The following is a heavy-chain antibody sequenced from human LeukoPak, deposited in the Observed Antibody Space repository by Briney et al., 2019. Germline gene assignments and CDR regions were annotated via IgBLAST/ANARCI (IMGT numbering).Heavy chain of an antibody. D-gene: IGHD3-10*01. CDR2: IIPIFGTA. CDR1: GGTFSSYA. V-gene: IGHV1-69*01. CDR3: PRVMVRGVIDNYFDY. Sequence: SVKVSCKASGGTFSSYAISWVRQAPGQGLEWMGGIIPIFGTANYAQKFQGRVTITADESTSTAYMELSSLRSEDTAVYYCPRVMVRGVIDNYFDYWGQGTLVTVSS. J-gene: IGHJ4*02.